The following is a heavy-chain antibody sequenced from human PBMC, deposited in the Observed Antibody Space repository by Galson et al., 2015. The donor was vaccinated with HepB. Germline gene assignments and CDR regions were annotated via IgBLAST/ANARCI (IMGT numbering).Heavy chain of an antibody. J-gene: IGHJ4*02. CDR1: GFTFSSYS. V-gene: IGHV3-21*01. D-gene: IGHD2-15*01. CDR3: ARDHPDIVVVVAAVPNDY. Sequence: SLRLSCAASGFTFSSYSMNWVRQAPGKGLEWVSSISSSSSYIYYADSVKGRFTISRDNDKNSLYLQINSLRAEDTAVYYCARDHPDIVVVVAAVPNDYWGQGTLVTVSS. CDR2: ISSSSSYI.